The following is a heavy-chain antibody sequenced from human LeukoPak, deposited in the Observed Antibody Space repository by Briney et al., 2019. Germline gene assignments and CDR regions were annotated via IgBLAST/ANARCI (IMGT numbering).Heavy chain of an antibody. D-gene: IGHD2-2*02. V-gene: IGHV4-34*01. CDR2: VSHGGST. Sequence: SETLSLTCAVYGGSFSGYSWTWIRQPPGKGLEWIGEVSHGGSTNYNPSLKGRVTISVDTSKNQFSLKLTSVTAADTAVYYCARRSYQLLYGYYYYFMDVWGKGTTVTVSS. J-gene: IGHJ6*03. CDR3: ARRSYQLLYGYYYYFMDV. CDR1: GGSFSGYS.